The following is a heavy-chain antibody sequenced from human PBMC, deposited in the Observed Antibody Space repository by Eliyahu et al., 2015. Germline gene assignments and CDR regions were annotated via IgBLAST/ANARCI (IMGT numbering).Heavy chain of an antibody. CDR2: IGTADDT. V-gene: IGHV3-13*01. D-gene: IGHD5-18*01. J-gene: IGHJ2*01. CDR1: GFTFSRYD. Sequence: EVQLVESGGGLVQPGGSLRLSCAASGFTFSRYDMHWVRQATGKGLEWVSTIGTADDTYYPGSVKGRFTISRENAKNSLYLQMNSLRGGDTAVYYCVRAINTAMVTDWYFDLWGRGTLVTVSS. CDR3: VRAINTAMVTDWYFDL.